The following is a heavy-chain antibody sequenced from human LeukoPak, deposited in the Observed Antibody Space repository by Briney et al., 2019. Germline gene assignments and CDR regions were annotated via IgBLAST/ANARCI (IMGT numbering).Heavy chain of an antibody. V-gene: IGHV4-30-4*01. CDR3: ARDRCCSGTSCLYGVDV. Sequence: SETLSLTCTVSGGSISSGDYYWSWIRQPPGKGLEWIGYIYYSGSTYYNPSLKSRLSISVDTSRDQFSLKLSSVTATDTAVYYCARDRCCSGTSCLYGVDVWGQGTTVTVSS. D-gene: IGHD2-2*01. J-gene: IGHJ6*02. CDR2: IYYSGST. CDR1: GGSISSGDYY.